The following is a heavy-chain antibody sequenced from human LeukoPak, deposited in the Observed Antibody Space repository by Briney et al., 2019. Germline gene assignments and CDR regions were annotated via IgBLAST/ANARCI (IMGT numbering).Heavy chain of an antibody. J-gene: IGHJ4*02. CDR1: GGSISSSSYY. CDR2: IYFSGST. V-gene: IGHV4-39*07. Sequence: KPSETLSLTCTVSGGSISSSSYYWGWIRQPPGKGLEWIGSIYFSGSTNYNPSLKSRVTISVDTSKNQFSLKLSSVTAADTAVYYCARRIQAQSRLIVGATTFDYWGQGTLVTVSS. CDR3: ARRIQAQSRLIVGATTFDY. D-gene: IGHD1-26*01.